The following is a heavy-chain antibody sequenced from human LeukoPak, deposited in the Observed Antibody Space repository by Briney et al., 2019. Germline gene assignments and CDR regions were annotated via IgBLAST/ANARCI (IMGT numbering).Heavy chain of an antibody. J-gene: IGHJ4*02. CDR1: GFTFSSYS. CDR3: AKSGSYWYYFDY. Sequence: GGSLRLSCAASGFTFSSYSMNWVRQAPGKGLEWVSAITGSGGNTEYADSVKGRFTISRDNSKNTLFLQMNSLRAEDTAVYYCAKSGSYWYYFDYWGQGTLVTVSS. CDR2: ITGSGGNT. V-gene: IGHV3-23*01. D-gene: IGHD3-10*01.